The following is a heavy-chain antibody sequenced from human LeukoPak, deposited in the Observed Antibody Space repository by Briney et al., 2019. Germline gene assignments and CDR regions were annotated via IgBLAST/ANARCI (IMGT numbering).Heavy chain of an antibody. Sequence: GSSVKVSCKASGGTFSSYAISWVRQAPGQGLEWMGRIIPIFGIANYAQKFQGRVTITADKSTSTAYMELSSLRSEDTAVHYCASSTLMPTGDGIYYYYGMDVWGQGTTVTVSS. J-gene: IGHJ6*02. CDR3: ASSTLMPTGDGIYYYYGMDV. V-gene: IGHV1-69*04. D-gene: IGHD2-2*01. CDR1: GGTFSSYA. CDR2: IIPIFGIA.